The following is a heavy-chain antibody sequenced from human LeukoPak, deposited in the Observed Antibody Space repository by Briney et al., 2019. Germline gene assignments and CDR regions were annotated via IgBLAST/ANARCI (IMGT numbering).Heavy chain of an antibody. V-gene: IGHV1-2*02. J-gene: IGHJ3*02. Sequence: GASVKVSCKASGYTFTGYYMHWVRQAPGQGLEWMGWINPNSGSTNYAQKFQGRVTMTKDTSTSTAYMELRSLRSDDTAVYYWARDFMRVGGGVEVRYFVWLTAHDAFDIWGQGTMVTVSS. CDR3: ARDFMRVGGGVEVRYFVWLTAHDAFDI. D-gene: IGHD3-9*01. CDR2: INPNSGST. CDR1: GYTFTGYY.